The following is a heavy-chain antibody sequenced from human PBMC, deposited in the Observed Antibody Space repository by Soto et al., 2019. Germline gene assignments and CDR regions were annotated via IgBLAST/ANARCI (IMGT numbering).Heavy chain of an antibody. CDR1: GYTFIGYY. V-gene: IGHV1-2*02. CDR2: INPNSGGT. J-gene: IGHJ4*02. CDR3: ARAKTGYCSGGSCSFFDY. D-gene: IGHD2-15*01. Sequence: ASVKVSCKASGYTFIGYYMHWVRQAPGQGLEWVGWINPNSGGTNYAQKFQGRVTMTRDTSISTAYMDLSGLRSDDTAVYYCARAKTGYCSGGSCSFFDYWGQGTRVTVSS.